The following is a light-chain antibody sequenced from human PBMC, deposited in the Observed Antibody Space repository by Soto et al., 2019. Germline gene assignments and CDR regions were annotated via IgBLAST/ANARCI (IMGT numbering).Light chain of an antibody. CDR3: SSYAGSNNVV. CDR2: EVS. Sequence: QSALTQPPSASGSPGQAVTISCTGTSSDVGGYNYVSWYQQHPGKAPKLMIYEVSKRPSGVPDRFSGSKSGNTASLTVSGIQAEDEADYYCSSYAGSNNVVFGGGTKLTV. CDR1: SSDVGGYNY. V-gene: IGLV2-8*01. J-gene: IGLJ2*01.